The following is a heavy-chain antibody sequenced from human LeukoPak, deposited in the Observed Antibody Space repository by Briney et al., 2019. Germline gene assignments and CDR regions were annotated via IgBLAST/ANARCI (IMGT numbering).Heavy chain of an antibody. CDR2: INPSGGST. CDR1: GYTFTSYY. CDR3: ARAGRFTMVRGGGLPDYFDY. J-gene: IGHJ4*02. Sequence: ASVKVSCKASGYTFTSYYMHWVRRAPGKGLEWMGIINPSGGSTSYAQKFQGRVTMTRDTSTSTVYMELSSLRSEDTAVYYCARAGRFTMVRGGGLPDYFDYWGQGTLVTVSS. V-gene: IGHV1-46*01. D-gene: IGHD3-10*01.